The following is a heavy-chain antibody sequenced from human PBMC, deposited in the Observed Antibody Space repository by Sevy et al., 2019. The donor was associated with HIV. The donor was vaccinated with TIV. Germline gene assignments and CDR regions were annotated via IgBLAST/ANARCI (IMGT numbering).Heavy chain of an antibody. J-gene: IGHJ3*02. D-gene: IGHD3-22*01. CDR3: AGGRYDSSGSFDALDI. CDR1: GFTFTSYA. CDR2: IYGSGGVT. V-gene: IGHV3-23*01. Sequence: GGSLRLSCKPSGFTFTSYAMNWVRQAPGKGLEWISTIYGSGGVTYYADFVKGRFTISRDKSKNTLYLQMNSLRTEDTALYYCAGGRYDSSGSFDALDIWGQGTMVTVSS.